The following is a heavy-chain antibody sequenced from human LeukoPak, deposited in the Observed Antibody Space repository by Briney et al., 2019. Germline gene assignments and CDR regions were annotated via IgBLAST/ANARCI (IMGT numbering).Heavy chain of an antibody. Sequence: SETLSLTCTVSGGSISSYYWSWIRQPPGKGLECIGYIYYSGSTNYNPSLKSRVTISVDTSKNQFSLKLSSVTAADTAVYYCARGMTYYDFWSDYYSKDAFDIWGQGTMVTVSS. CDR2: IYYSGST. D-gene: IGHD3-3*01. J-gene: IGHJ3*02. CDR1: GGSISSYY. CDR3: ARGMTYYDFWSDYYSKDAFDI. V-gene: IGHV4-59*01.